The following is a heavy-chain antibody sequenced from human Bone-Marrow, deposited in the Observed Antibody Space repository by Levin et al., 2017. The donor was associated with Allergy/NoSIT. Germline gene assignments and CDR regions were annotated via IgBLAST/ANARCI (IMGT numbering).Heavy chain of an antibody. CDR3: ARDQGQWLGNNYYYGLDV. V-gene: IGHV1-2*06. J-gene: IGHJ6*02. D-gene: IGHD6-19*01. Sequence: GESLKISCKTSGYTFSGHYMHWVRQAPGQGLEWMGRINPNSGGTNYAQKFQGRVTLSRDTSISTAYMELTRLTSDDTAGYFGARDQGQWLGNNYYYGLDVWGQGTTVSVPS. CDR1: GYTFSGHY. CDR2: INPNSGGT.